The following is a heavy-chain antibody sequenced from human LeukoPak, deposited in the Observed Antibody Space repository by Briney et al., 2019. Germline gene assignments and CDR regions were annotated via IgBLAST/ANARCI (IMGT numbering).Heavy chain of an antibody. Sequence: SETLSLTCTVSGGSISSYYWSWIRQPPGKGLEWIGYIQNSGNSNFNPSLKRRVTISLDTSKNQFSLDLNSVTAADTAMYYCARGRISIFGVITPHFDNWGQGTLVTVSS. J-gene: IGHJ4*02. CDR2: IQNSGNS. CDR3: ARGRISIFGVITPHFDN. D-gene: IGHD3-3*02. V-gene: IGHV4-59*01. CDR1: GGSISSYY.